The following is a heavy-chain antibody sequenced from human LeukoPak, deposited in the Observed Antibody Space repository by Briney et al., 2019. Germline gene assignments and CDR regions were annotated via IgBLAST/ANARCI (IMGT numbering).Heavy chain of an antibody. CDR1: GGSISSYY. J-gene: IGHJ4*02. D-gene: IGHD4-17*01. CDR3: ARLRLDYGDYGSIDY. V-gene: IGHV4-59*08. CDR2: IYYSGST. Sequence: PSETLSLTCTVSGGSISSYYWSWIRQPPGKGLEWIGYIYYSGSTNYNPSLKSRVTISVDTSKNQFSLKLSSVTAADTAVYYCARLRLDYGDYGSIDYWGQGTLVTVSS.